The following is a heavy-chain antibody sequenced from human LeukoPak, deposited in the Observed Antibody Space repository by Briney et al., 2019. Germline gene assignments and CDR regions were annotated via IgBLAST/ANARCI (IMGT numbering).Heavy chain of an antibody. CDR1: GFTFSTYW. CDR3: ARARGYDTPFDY. Sequence: GGSLRLACAASGFTFSTYWTRWVRQAPGKWLEWVANIKQDGSEKYYVDSVKGRFTISRDNAKNSLYLQMNSLRAEDTAVYYCARARGYDTPFDYWGQGTLVTVSS. V-gene: IGHV3-7*01. CDR2: IKQDGSEK. J-gene: IGHJ4*02. D-gene: IGHD5-12*01.